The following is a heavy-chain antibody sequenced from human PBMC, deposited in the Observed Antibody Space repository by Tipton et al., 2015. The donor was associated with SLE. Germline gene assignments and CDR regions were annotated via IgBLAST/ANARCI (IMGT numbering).Heavy chain of an antibody. Sequence: LRLSCTVSGGSISSGSYYWSWIRQPAGKGLEWIGRIYTSGSTNYNPSLKSRVTISVDTSKNQFSLKLSSVTAADTAVYYCARRAYCGGDCYFYWYFDLWGRGTLVTVSS. CDR2: IYTSGST. J-gene: IGHJ2*01. CDR1: GGSISSGSYY. V-gene: IGHV4-61*02. D-gene: IGHD2-21*01. CDR3: ARRAYCGGDCYFYWYFDL.